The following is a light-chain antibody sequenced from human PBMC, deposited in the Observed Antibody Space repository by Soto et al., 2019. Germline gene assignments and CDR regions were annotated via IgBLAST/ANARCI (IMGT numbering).Light chain of an antibody. CDR1: SRDVGGYNY. CDR3: SSFAGNNNLV. CDR2: EVS. J-gene: IGLJ2*01. V-gene: IGLV2-8*01. Sequence: QSALTQPHSASGSPGQSVTISCTGTSRDVGGYNYVSWYQQHPGKAPKLMISEVSKRPSGVPDRFSGSKSGNTASLTVSGLQAEDEADYYCSSFAGNNNLVFGGGTKLTVL.